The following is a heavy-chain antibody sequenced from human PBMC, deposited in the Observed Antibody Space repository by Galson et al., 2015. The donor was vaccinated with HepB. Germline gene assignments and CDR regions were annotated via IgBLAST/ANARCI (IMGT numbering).Heavy chain of an antibody. CDR3: ARAGYFGAFDI. CDR1: GFTFSDYY. V-gene: IGHV3-11*05. D-gene: IGHD1-1*01. CDR2: ISSSSSYT. Sequence: SLRLSCAASGFTFSDYYMSWIRQAPGKGLEWVSYISSSSSYTNYADSVKGRLTISRDNAKNSLYLQMNSLRAEDTAVYYCARAGYFGAFDIWGQGTMVTVSS. J-gene: IGHJ3*02.